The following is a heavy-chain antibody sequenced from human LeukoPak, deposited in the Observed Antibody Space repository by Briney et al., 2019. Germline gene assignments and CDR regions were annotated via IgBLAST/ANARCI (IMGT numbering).Heavy chain of an antibody. J-gene: IGHJ4*02. V-gene: IGHV4-34*01. CDR1: GGSFSGYY. Sequence: SETLSLTCAVYGGSFSGYYWSWIRQPPGKGLEWIGEINHSGSTHYNPSLKSRVTISVDTSKNQFSLKLSSVTAADTAVYYCARGGKYSSGWSIYWGQGTLVTVSS. D-gene: IGHD6-19*01. CDR3: ARGGKYSSGWSIY. CDR2: INHSGST.